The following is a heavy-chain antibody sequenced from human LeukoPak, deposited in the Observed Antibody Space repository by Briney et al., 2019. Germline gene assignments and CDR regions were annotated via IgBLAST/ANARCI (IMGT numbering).Heavy chain of an antibody. CDR1: GFTFSSYW. J-gene: IGHJ3*02. V-gene: IGHV3-7*04. Sequence: GGSLRLSCAASGFTFSSYWMSWVRQAPGKGLEWVANIKPDGSDEYYVDSVKGRFAMSRDNAKNSLYLQMNSLRAEDTAVYYCARDPYSNFFGAFDIWGQGTMVTVSS. CDR2: IKPDGSDE. D-gene: IGHD6-13*01. CDR3: ARDPYSNFFGAFDI.